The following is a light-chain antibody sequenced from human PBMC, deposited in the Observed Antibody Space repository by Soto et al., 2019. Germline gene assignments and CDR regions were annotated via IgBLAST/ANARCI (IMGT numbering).Light chain of an antibody. Sequence: EIVMTQSPATLSVSPGERATLSCRASQSVSSNLAWYQQKPGQAPRLLIYGASTRATGIPARFSGSGSGTKFTLTISSLHSEDFAVYYCQQYNNWPWTFGQGTKVDIK. CDR3: QQYNNWPWT. CDR1: QSVSSN. J-gene: IGKJ1*01. CDR2: GAS. V-gene: IGKV3-15*01.